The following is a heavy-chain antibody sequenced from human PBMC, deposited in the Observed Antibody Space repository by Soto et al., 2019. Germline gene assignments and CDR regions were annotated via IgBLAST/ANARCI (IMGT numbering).Heavy chain of an antibody. CDR1: GFSPSTTGVG. Sequence: SGPTLVNPTQPLTLTCTFSGFSPSTTGVGVSWIRQPPGKALEWLALIYWHDDERYSPSLKSRLTITKDTSKNQVVLTMTNMDPVDTATYYCAHRGGATVGLYYFDYWGQGALVTVSS. CDR3: AHRGGATVGLYYFDY. J-gene: IGHJ4*02. V-gene: IGHV2-5*01. D-gene: IGHD3-16*01. CDR2: IYWHDDE.